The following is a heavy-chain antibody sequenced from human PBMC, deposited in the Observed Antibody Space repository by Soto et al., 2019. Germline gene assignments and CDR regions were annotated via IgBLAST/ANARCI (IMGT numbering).Heavy chain of an antibody. CDR1: GYTFTNYN. Sequence: QVQLVQSGAEVKKPGASVKVSCKTSGYTFTNYNINWVRQATGQGLEWMGWMNPNSGNTGYAQKFQGRVTMTRNTSITTAYMELSRLRSRDTAVYYCARAEASGTSYPVDFWGQGTLVTVSS. CDR3: ARAEASGTSYPVDF. J-gene: IGHJ4*02. D-gene: IGHD1-1*01. CDR2: MNPNSGNT. V-gene: IGHV1-8*01.